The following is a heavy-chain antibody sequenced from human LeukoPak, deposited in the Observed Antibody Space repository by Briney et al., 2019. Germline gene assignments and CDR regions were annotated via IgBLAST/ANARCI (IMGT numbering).Heavy chain of an antibody. J-gene: IGHJ5*02. CDR3: ARVNTDCSSTSCYANWFDP. Sequence: ASVKVSCKASGYTFTSYGISWVRQAPGQGLEWMGWISAYNGNTNYAQKLQGRVTMTTDTSTSTAYMELRSLRSDDTAVYYCARVNTDCSSTSCYANWFDPWGQGTLVTVSS. D-gene: IGHD2-2*01. CDR2: ISAYNGNT. V-gene: IGHV1-18*01. CDR1: GYTFTSYG.